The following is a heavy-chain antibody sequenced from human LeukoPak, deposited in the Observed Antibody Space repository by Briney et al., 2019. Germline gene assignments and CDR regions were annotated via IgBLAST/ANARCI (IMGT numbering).Heavy chain of an antibody. J-gene: IGHJ5*02. CDR2: NNHSGST. CDR1: GGSLSGYY. V-gene: IGHV4-34*01. CDR3: ARNKGRYGSGRVHFDP. Sequence: PSETLSLTCAVYGGSLSGYYWSWIRQPPGKGLGWIGENNHSGSTNYNPSLKSRVTISVDTSKNQLSLKLSSVTAADTAVYYCARNKGRYGSGRVHFDPWGQGTLVTVSS. D-gene: IGHD3-10*01.